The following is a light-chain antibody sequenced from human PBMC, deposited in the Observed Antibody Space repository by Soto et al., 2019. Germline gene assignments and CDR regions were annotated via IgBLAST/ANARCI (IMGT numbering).Light chain of an antibody. Sequence: DIQMTQSPSSLSASVGDRVTITCRASQSISSYLNWYQQKPGKAPKLLIYAASSLQSRVPSRFSGSGSGTDFTLTISSLQPADFATYYCQQSYSTPRTFGQGTKVEIK. V-gene: IGKV1-39*01. CDR1: QSISSY. CDR3: QQSYSTPRT. J-gene: IGKJ1*01. CDR2: AAS.